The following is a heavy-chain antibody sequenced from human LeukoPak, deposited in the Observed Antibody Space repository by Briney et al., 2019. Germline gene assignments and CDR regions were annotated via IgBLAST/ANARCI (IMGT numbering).Heavy chain of an antibody. CDR1: GFTVSSNY. Sequence: GGSLRLSCAASGFTVSSNYISWVCQAPGKGLEWVSVIYSGGSTYYADSVKGRFTISRDNSKNTLYLQMNSLRAEDTAVYYCARDLLGVIIPSCWGQGTLVTVSS. J-gene: IGHJ4*02. CDR3: ARDLLGVIIPSC. V-gene: IGHV3-66*02. CDR2: IYSGGST. D-gene: IGHD3-3*01.